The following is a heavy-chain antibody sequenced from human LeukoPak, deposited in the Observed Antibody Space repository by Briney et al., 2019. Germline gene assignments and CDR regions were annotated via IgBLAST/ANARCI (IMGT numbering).Heavy chain of an antibody. V-gene: IGHV4-61*02. D-gene: IGHD6-13*01. CDR2: IYTSGST. Sequence: SQTLSLTCTVSDGSISSGSYYWSWIRQPAGKGLEWIGRIYTSGSTNYNPSLKSRVTISVDTSKNQFSLKLSSVTAADTAVYYCARGQPGTFDPWGQGTLVTVSS. J-gene: IGHJ5*02. CDR3: ARGQPGTFDP. CDR1: DGSISSGSYY.